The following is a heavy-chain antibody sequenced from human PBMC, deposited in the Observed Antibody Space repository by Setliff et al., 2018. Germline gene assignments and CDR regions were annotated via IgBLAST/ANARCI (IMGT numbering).Heavy chain of an antibody. CDR3: ATDGPAYPLGAFDV. D-gene: IGHD3-16*01. CDR2: IYYSGST. CDR1: GGSISSSIYS. Sequence: SETLSLTCSVSGGSISSSIYSWDWIRQPPGKGLEWIGSIYYSGSTYYNPSLKSRAAFSIDTSKNQFSLKLTSVTAADTALYYCATDGPAYPLGAFDVWGQGTWSPSPQ. V-gene: IGHV4-39*01. J-gene: IGHJ3*01.